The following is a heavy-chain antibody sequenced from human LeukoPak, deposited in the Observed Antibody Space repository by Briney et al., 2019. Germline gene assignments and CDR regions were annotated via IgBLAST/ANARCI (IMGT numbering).Heavy chain of an antibody. CDR2: ISSSSSYI. V-gene: IGHV3-21*04. Sequence: GGSLRLSCAASGFTFSSYSMNWVRQAPGKGLEWVSSISSSSSYIYYADSVKGRFTISRDNAKNSLYLQMNSLRAEDTAVYYCVKETASNFGGAVDYWGQGTRVTVSS. CDR1: GFTFSSYS. CDR3: VKETASNFGGAVDY. D-gene: IGHD3-10*01. J-gene: IGHJ4*02.